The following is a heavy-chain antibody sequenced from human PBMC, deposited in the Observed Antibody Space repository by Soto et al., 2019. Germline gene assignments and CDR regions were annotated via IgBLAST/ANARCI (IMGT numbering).Heavy chain of an antibody. V-gene: IGHV1-69*13. D-gene: IGHD3-22*01. Sequence: SVNVSCKASGGTFSSYAISWVRQAPGQGLEWMGGIIPIFGTANYAQKFQGRVTITADESTSTAYMELSSLRSEDTAVYYCASPPGYYYDSSGYLRGPYYFQYSRQGTLVT. CDR1: GGTFSSYA. CDR3: ASPPGYYYDSSGYLRGPYYFQY. J-gene: IGHJ4*02. CDR2: IIPIFGTA.